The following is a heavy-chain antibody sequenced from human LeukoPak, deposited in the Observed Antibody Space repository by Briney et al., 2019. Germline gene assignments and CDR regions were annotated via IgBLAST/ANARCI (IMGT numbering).Heavy chain of an antibody. CDR1: GFTFSSYA. CDR2: ISYDGSNK. CDR3: ARPRVEMTTPREGAFDI. Sequence: PGRSLRLSCAASGFTFSSYAMHWVRQAPGKGLEWVAVISYDGSNKYYADSVKGRFTISRDNSKNTLYLQMNSLRAEDTAVYYCARPRVEMTTPREGAFDIWGQGTMVTVSS. V-gene: IGHV3-30*04. J-gene: IGHJ3*02. D-gene: IGHD5-24*01.